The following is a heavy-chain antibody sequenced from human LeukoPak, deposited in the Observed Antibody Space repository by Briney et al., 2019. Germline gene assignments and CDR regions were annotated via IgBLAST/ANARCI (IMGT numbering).Heavy chain of an antibody. V-gene: IGHV1-69*13. CDR3: AREKIVVVPAAMVGWFDP. CDR1: GGTFSSYA. D-gene: IGHD2-2*01. J-gene: IGHJ5*02. Sequence: SVKVSCKASGGTFSSYAISWVRQAPGQGLEWMGGIIPIFGTANYAQKFQGRVTITADESTSTAYMELSSLRFEDTAVYYCAREKIVVVPAAMVGWFDPWGQGTLVTVSS. CDR2: IIPIFGTA.